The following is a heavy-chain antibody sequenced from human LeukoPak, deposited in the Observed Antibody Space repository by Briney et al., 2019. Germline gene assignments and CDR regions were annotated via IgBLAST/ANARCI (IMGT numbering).Heavy chain of an antibody. CDR1: GFTFSSYG. CDR2: ISGSGGST. D-gene: IGHD3-10*01. V-gene: IGHV3-23*01. J-gene: IGHJ4*02. CDR3: AKGPDRTYYYGSGRPDY. Sequence: GGSLRLSCAASGFTFSSYGMSWVRQAPGKGLEWVSAISGSGGSTYYADSVKGRFTISRDNSKNTLYLQMNSLRAEDTAVYYCAKGPDRTYYYGSGRPDYWGQGTLVTVSS.